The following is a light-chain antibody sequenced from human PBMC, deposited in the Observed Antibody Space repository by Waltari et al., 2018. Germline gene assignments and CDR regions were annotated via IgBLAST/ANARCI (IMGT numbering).Light chain of an antibody. CDR3: QKYGRLPAT. Sequence: VLTQSPGTLSLSPRERATLSCRASQSVSRTLAWYQQKPGQAPRLLIYDASTRATGIADRFSGSGSGTDFSLTISRLEPEDFAVYYCQKYGRLPATFGQGTKVEIK. V-gene: IGKV3-20*01. CDR2: DAS. J-gene: IGKJ1*01. CDR1: QSVSRT.